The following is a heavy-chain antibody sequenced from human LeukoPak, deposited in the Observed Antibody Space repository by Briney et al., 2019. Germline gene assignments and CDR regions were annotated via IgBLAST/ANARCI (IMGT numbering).Heavy chain of an antibody. V-gene: IGHV1-69-2*01. J-gene: IGHJ4*02. CDR1: GYTFTDYY. Sequence: GASVKVSCKASGYTFTDYYMHWVQQAPGKGLEWMGRVDPEDGETIYAEKFQGRVTITADTSTDTAYMELSSLRSEDTAVYYCATSRITMVRASSFDYWGQGTLVTVSS. CDR3: ATSRITMVRASSFDY. CDR2: VDPEDGET. D-gene: IGHD3-10*01.